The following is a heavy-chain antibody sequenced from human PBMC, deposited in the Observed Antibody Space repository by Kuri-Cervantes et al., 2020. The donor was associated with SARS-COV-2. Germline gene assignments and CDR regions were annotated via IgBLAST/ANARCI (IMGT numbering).Heavy chain of an antibody. CDR2: IYPGDSDT. V-gene: IGHV5-51*01. D-gene: IGHD6-13*01. Sequence: GESLKISCKGSGYSFTSYWIGWVRQMPGKGLEWMGIIYPGDSDTRYSPSFQGQVTISADKSISTAYLQWSSLKASDTAMYYCARLDSSSRYGILSDAFDIWGQGTMVTVSS. CDR1: GYSFTSYW. CDR3: ARLDSSSRYGILSDAFDI. J-gene: IGHJ3*02.